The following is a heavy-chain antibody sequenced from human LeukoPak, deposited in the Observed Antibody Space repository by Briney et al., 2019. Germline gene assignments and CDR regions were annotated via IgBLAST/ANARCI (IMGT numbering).Heavy chain of an antibody. V-gene: IGHV1-3*01. Sequence: ASVKVSCKASGYTFTSYAMHWVRQAPGQRLEWMGWINAGNGNTKYSQEFQGRVTITRDTSASTAYMELSSLRSEDTAVYYCARSPYSSSWYYYWGQGTLVTVSS. J-gene: IGHJ4*02. CDR1: GYTFTSYA. CDR2: INAGNGNT. D-gene: IGHD6-13*01. CDR3: ARSPYSSSWYYY.